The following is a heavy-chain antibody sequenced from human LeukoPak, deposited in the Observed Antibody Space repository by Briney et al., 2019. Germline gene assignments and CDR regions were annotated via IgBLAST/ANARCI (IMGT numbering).Heavy chain of an antibody. CDR3: ARGWGAVAEN. J-gene: IGHJ4*02. CDR2: IYHSGST. CDR1: GGSISSGSYY. V-gene: IGHV4-61*01. D-gene: IGHD6-19*01. Sequence: PSQTLSLTCTVSGGSISSGSYYWSWIRQPPGKGLEWIGYIYHSGSTNYNPSLKSRVTISVDTSKNQFSLKLSSVTAADTAVYYCARGWGAVAENWGQGTLVTVSS.